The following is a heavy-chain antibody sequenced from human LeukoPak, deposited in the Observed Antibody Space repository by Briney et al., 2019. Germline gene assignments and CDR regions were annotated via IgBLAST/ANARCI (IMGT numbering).Heavy chain of an antibody. J-gene: IGHJ6*03. CDR2: IIPIFGTA. CDR1: GGTFSSYA. D-gene: IGHD6-19*01. V-gene: IGHV1-69*05. CDR3: ARGAVAGSYYYYYYMDV. Sequence: SVKVSCKASGGTFSSYAISWVRQAPGRGLEWMGGIIPIFGTANYAQKFQGRVTITTDESTSTAYMELSSLRSEDTAVYYCARGAVAGSYYYYYYMDVWGKGTTVTVSS.